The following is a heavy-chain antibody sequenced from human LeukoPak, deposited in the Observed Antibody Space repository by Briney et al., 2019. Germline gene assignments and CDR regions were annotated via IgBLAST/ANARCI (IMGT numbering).Heavy chain of an antibody. V-gene: IGHV4-59*08. CDR2: IYYSGST. CDR1: GGSISSYY. D-gene: IGHD2-2*01. Sequence: SETLSLTCTVSGGSISSYYWSWIRQPPGKGLEWIGYIYYSGSTNYNPSLKSRVTISVDTSKNQFSLKLSSVTAADTAVYYCARALYCSSTSCFAYDYWGQGTLVTVSS. CDR3: ARALYCSSTSCFAYDY. J-gene: IGHJ4*02.